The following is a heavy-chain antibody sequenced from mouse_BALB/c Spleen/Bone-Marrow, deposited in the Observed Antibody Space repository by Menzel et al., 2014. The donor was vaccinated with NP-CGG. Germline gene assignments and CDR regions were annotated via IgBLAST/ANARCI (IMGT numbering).Heavy chain of an antibody. J-gene: IGHJ3*01. D-gene: IGHD2-2*01. Sequence: EVKLLESGGGLVKPGGSLKLSCAASGFPFSNYDMSWVRRTPEKRLEWVATITSGDSYTYYPDSVKGRFTISRDNARNTLYLQMSSLRSEDTALYYCARQDGYVGTWFAYWGQGTLVTVSA. CDR2: ITSGDSYT. V-gene: IGHV5-9*02. CDR3: ARQDGYVGTWFAY. CDR1: GFPFSNYD.